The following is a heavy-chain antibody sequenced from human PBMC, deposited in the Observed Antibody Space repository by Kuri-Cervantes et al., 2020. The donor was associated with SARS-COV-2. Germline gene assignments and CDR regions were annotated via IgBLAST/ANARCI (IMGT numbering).Heavy chain of an antibody. Sequence: SETLSLTCTVSGGSISSYYWSWIRQPPGKGLEWIGYIYYSGSTNYNPSLKRRVTISVDTSKNQFSLKLGSVTAADTAVYYCAREGITMVRGGYFDYWGQGTLVTVSS. V-gene: IGHV4-59*01. CDR2: IYYSGST. D-gene: IGHD3-10*01. CDR1: GGSISSYY. J-gene: IGHJ4*02. CDR3: AREGITMVRGGYFDY.